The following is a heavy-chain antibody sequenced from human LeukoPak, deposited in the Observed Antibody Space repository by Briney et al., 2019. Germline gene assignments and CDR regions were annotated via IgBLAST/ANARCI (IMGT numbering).Heavy chain of an antibody. V-gene: IGHV3-74*01. CDR3: ARSTSHYYYYYMDV. CDR1: GFTFSTYW. CDR2: INSDGSST. Sequence: QAGGSLRLSCAASGFTFSTYWMHWVRHAPGKGLVWVSRINSDGSSTTYADSVMGRFTISRDNATNTLYLQINSLRAEDTAVYYCARSTSHYYYYYMDVWGKGTTVTISS. J-gene: IGHJ6*03.